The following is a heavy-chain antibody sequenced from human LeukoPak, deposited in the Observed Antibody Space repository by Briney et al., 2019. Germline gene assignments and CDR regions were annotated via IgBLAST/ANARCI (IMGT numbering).Heavy chain of an antibody. CDR3: ARSSYTYYYGSGSYYTRPYYYYYMDV. J-gene: IGHJ6*03. V-gene: IGHV4-4*07. D-gene: IGHD3-10*01. Sequence: GSLRLSCEASGFTFSSYGMSWIRQPAGKGLEWIGRIYTSGSTNYNPSLKSRVTISVDMSKNQFSLKLSSVTAADTAVYYCARSSYTYYYGSGSYYTRPYYYYYMDVWGKGTTVTISS. CDR2: IYTSGST. CDR1: GFTFSSYG.